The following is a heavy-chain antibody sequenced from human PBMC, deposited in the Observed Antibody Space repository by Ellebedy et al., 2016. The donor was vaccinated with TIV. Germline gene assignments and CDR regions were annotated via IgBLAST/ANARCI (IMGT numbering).Heavy chain of an antibody. CDR1: GVSIRCWHLY. CDR2: IDSSGNT. D-gene: IGHD2-15*01. J-gene: IGHJ4*02. Sequence: MPSETLSLTCTVSGVSIRCWHLYWGCIRQAPGTGLQWIGSIDSSGNTYYNPALESRVTMSIDTYKSQFSLKLTSVTAADTAIYYGARHSQYCGDGSCHHFDYWGQGTLVTVSS. V-gene: IGHV4-39*01. CDR3: ARHSQYCGDGSCHHFDY.